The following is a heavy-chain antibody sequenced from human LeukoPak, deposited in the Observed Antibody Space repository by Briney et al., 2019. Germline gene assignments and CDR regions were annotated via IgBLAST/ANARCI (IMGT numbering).Heavy chain of an antibody. CDR3: AKDLPSIAAAGTSR. Sequence: GGSLRLSCAASGFTFSSYWMIWVRQAPGKGLEWVANIKQDGSKKNYVDSVKGRFTISRDNSKNTLYLQMNSLRAEDTAVYYCAKDLPSIAAAGTSRWGQGTLVTVSS. V-gene: IGHV3-7*03. CDR2: IKQDGSKK. CDR1: GFTFSSYW. D-gene: IGHD6-13*01. J-gene: IGHJ4*02.